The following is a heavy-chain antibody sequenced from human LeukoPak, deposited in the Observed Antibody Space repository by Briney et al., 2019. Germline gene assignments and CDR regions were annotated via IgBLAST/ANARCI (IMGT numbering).Heavy chain of an antibody. J-gene: IGHJ5*02. CDR3: ARSDCSGGSCNWFDP. CDR2: IIPILGIA. CDR1: GGTFSSYA. D-gene: IGHD2-15*01. V-gene: IGHV1-69*04. Sequence: SVKVSCKASGGTFSSYAISWVRQAPGQGLEWMGRIIPILGIANYAQKFQGRVTITADKSTSTAYMELSSLSSEDTAVYYCARSDCSGGSCNWFDPWGQGTLVTVSS.